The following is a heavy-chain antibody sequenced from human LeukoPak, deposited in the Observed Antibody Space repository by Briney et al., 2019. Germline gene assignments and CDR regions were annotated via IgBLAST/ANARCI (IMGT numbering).Heavy chain of an antibody. J-gene: IGHJ4*02. V-gene: IGHV1-46*01. Sequence: ASVKVSCKASGYTFTSYYMHWVRQAPGQGLEWMGIINPSGGSTSYAQKFQGRVTMTRDTSISTAYMELSRLRSDDTAVYYCARDPIVVVPAARKNYYFDYWGQGTLVTVSS. D-gene: IGHD2-2*01. CDR3: ARDPIVVVPAARKNYYFDY. CDR2: INPSGGST. CDR1: GYTFTSYY.